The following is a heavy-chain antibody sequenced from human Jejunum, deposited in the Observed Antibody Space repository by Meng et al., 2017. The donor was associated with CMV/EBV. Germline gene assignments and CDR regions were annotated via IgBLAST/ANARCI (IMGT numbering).Heavy chain of an antibody. V-gene: IGHV1-2*04. CDR3: ARDWEGSWAVFDY. Sequence: QVQLVQSGAEVKKSGASVKVSCKASEYTFTDWCIYWVRQAPGQGLEWMGRINPNSGGTNYAQKFQGWVTMTRDTSISTAYMELSRLRSDDTAVYYCARDWEGSWAVFDYWGHGPLVTVSS. J-gene: IGHJ4*01. CDR2: INPNSGGT. D-gene: IGHD6-13*01. CDR1: EYTFTDWC.